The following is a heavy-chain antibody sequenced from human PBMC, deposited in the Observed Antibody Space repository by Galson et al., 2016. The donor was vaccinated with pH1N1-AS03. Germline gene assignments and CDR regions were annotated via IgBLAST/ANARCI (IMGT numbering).Heavy chain of an antibody. CDR1: GSALTSYW. CDR2: INSDGTST. D-gene: IGHD5/OR15-5a*01. V-gene: IGHV3-74*03. J-gene: IGHJ4*02. Sequence: LRLSCAASGSALTSYWNHWVRQAPGKGLVWVARINSDGTSTTYADSVKGRFTISRDNAENSLYLQMGSLTNADTGVYYCATSLRLRGITFESWGQGTLVTVSS. CDR3: ATSLRLRGITFES.